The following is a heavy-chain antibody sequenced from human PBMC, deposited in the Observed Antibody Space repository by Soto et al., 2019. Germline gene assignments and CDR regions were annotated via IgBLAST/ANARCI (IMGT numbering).Heavy chain of an antibody. CDR2: ISGSGGST. D-gene: IGHD3-3*01. J-gene: IGHJ4*02. CDR1: GFTFSSYA. CDR3: ASESYYDFWSGYYAPFDY. V-gene: IGHV3-23*01. Sequence: EVQLLESGGGLVQPGGSLRLSCAASGFTFSSYAMSWVRQAPGKGLEWVSAISGSGGSTYYADSVKGRFTISRDNSKNTLYLQMNSLRAEDTAVYYCASESYYDFWSGYYAPFDYWGQGTLVTVSS.